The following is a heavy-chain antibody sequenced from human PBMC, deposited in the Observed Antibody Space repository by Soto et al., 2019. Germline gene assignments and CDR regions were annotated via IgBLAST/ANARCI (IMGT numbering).Heavy chain of an antibody. J-gene: IGHJ4*02. V-gene: IGHV4-59*01. D-gene: IGHD1-26*01. CDR1: GGSISSYY. CDR2: IYYSGST. CDR3: AKSLGSREVYN. Sequence: PSETLSLTCTVSGGSISSYYWSWIRQPPGKGLEWIGYIYYSGSTNYNPSLKSRVTISVDTSKNQFSLKLSSVTAADTAVYYCAKSLGSREVYNWGQGTLVTVSS.